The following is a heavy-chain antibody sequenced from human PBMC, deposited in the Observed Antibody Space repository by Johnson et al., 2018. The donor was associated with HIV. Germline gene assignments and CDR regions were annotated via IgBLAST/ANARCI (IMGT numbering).Heavy chain of an antibody. CDR2: IYSGGST. Sequence: VQLVESGGALVQPGGSLRLSCAGSGFNVSDNYMSWVRQAPGKGLEWVSVIYSGGSTFNAHSVKCSFTISRYNSENTVYLQMNSLRAEDTAVYYCARDPFPRFYAFDIWGQGTMVTVST. CDR3: ARDPFPRFYAFDI. V-gene: IGHV3-66*01. J-gene: IGHJ3*02. CDR1: GFNVSDNY.